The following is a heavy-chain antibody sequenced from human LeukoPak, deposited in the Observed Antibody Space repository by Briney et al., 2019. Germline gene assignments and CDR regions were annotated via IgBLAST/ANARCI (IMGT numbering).Heavy chain of an antibody. CDR2: IGYDGSNK. Sequence: VGSLRLSRVPSGFSFSRYGMHWVRQALGKGLEWVAFIGYDGSNKYTADSARGRFTLSRDNSKDTLYLQMNSLRAEDTAVYYCAKRGGTTVTTSNLHMDVWGKGTTVTVSS. D-gene: IGHD4-17*01. J-gene: IGHJ6*03. V-gene: IGHV3-30*02. CDR1: GFSFSRYG. CDR3: AKRGGTTVTTSNLHMDV.